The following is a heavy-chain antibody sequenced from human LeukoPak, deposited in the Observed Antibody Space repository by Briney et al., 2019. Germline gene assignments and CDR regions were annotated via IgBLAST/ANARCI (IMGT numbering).Heavy chain of an antibody. V-gene: IGHV3-48*03. CDR2: ISTSGGTK. CDR1: GFIFSDYE. Sequence: GGSLRLSCAASGFIFSDYEMIWVRQAPGKGLEWVSYISTSGGTKYYADFVKGRFTISRDNAKNSLYLQMNSLRAEDTAVYHCAREGSFYFDYWGQGILVTVSS. D-gene: IGHD3-16*02. CDR3: AREGSFYFDY. J-gene: IGHJ4*02.